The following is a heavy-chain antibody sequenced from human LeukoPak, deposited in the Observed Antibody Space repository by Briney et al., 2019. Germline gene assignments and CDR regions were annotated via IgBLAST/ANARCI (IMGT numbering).Heavy chain of an antibody. CDR2: VYSGGST. D-gene: IGHD1-26*01. CDR1: GFTFSSNY. Sequence: GGSLRLSCAASGFTFSSNYMSWVRQAPGEGLEWVSVVYSGGSTHYADSVKGRFTISRDNSKNTLYLHMNSLRAEDTAVYYCATADSGSYYSGFDYWGQGTLVTVSS. CDR3: ATADSGSYYSGFDY. J-gene: IGHJ4*02. V-gene: IGHV3-66*01.